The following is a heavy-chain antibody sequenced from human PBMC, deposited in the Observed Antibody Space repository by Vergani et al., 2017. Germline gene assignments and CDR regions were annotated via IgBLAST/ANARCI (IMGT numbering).Heavy chain of an antibody. CDR2: ISWNSGSI. V-gene: IGHV3-9*01. J-gene: IGHJ4*02. D-gene: IGHD5-24*01. CDR3: AREVEGIDY. CDR1: GFTFDDYA. Sequence: EVQLVESGGGLVQPGRSLRLSCAASGFTFDDYAMHWVRQAPGKGLEWVSGISWNSGSIGYADSVKGRFTISRDNAKNSLYLQMNSLRAEDTAVYYCAREVEGIDYWGQGTLVTVSS.